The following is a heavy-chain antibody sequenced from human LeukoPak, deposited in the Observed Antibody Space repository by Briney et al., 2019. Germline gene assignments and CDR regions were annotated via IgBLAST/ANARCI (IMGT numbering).Heavy chain of an antibody. CDR1: GFTFSSYS. CDR2: ISSSSSYI. J-gene: IGHJ5*02. D-gene: IGHD3-3*01. V-gene: IGHV3-21*01. Sequence: PGGSLRLSCAASGFTFSSYSMNWVRQAPGKGLEWVSSISSSSSYIYYADSVKGRFTISRDNAKNSLYLQMNSLRAEDTAVYYCARDGPTPYYDFWSGYYNGFDPWGQGTLVTVSP. CDR3: ARDGPTPYYDFWSGYYNGFDP.